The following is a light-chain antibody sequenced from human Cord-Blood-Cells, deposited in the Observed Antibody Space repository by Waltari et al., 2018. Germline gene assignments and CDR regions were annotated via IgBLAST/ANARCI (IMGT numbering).Light chain of an antibody. J-gene: IGKJ2*01. CDR1: QSISSY. V-gene: IGKV1-39*01. Sequence: DIQMTQSPSSLSASVGDRVTITCRASQSISSYLNWYQQKPGKAPKLLIYAASSLQSGVPSRFSGSGSGTDFTLTISSLQPEYFATYYCQQSYSTPYTFGQGTKLGIK. CDR2: AAS. CDR3: QQSYSTPYT.